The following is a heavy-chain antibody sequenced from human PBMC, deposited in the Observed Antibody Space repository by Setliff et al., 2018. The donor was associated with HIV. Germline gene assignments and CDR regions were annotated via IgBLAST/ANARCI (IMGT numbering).Heavy chain of an antibody. J-gene: IGHJ5*02. V-gene: IGHV7-4-1*02. CDR2: INTNTGNT. CDR3: ARNYYDVWSLSFGGWFDP. CDR1: GYTFTTYA. Sequence: ASVKVSCKASGYTFTTYAMNWVRQAPGQGPEWMGWINTNTGNTTYAQGFTGRFVFSLDTSVSTAYLQISSLKAEDTAVYYCARNYYDVWSLSFGGWFDPWGQGTLVTVSS. D-gene: IGHD3-3*01.